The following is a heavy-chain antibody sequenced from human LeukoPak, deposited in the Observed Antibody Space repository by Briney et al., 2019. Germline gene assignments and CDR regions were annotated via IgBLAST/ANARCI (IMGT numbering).Heavy chain of an antibody. CDR3: AKRGVVIRVIPVGFHKEAYYFDS. Sequence: GGSLRLSCAVSGITLSNYGMSWVRQAPGKGLEWVAGISGSGGRTKYADSVKGRFTISRDNSKNTLYLQMNSLRAEDTAVYFCAKRGVVIRVIPVGFHKEAYYFDSWGQGALVTVSS. CDR1: GITLSNYG. J-gene: IGHJ4*02. D-gene: IGHD3-22*01. V-gene: IGHV3-23*01. CDR2: ISGSGGRT.